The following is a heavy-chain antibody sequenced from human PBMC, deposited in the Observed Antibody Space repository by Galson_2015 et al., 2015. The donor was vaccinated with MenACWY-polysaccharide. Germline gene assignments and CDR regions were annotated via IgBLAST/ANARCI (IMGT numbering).Heavy chain of an antibody. J-gene: IGHJ4*02. Sequence: SLRLSCAASGFTSSTYPMNWVRQAPGKGLEWVSSISSSGSYIYYADSVKGRFTISRDNSKNSLYLQRNSLRAEDTAVYYCARSRGLDYWGQGTLVTVSS. CDR1: GFTSSTYP. V-gene: IGHV3-21*01. CDR3: ARSRGLDY. D-gene: IGHD3-16*01. CDR2: ISSSGSYI.